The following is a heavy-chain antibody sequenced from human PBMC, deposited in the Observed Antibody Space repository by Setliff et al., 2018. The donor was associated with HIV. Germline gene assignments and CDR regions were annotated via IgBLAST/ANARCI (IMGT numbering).Heavy chain of an antibody. Sequence: ASVKVSCKTSGYPFTDYFIHWIQQAPGKGLEWMGRVDPEDGETILAERFRGRVTMTADTSTDTAFMELSSLRSEDTATYYCTIATETPGMTTRENWFDPWGQGTLVTVSS. V-gene: IGHV1-69-2*01. J-gene: IGHJ5*02. CDR2: VDPEDGET. CDR3: TIATETPGMTTRENWFDP. CDR1: GYPFTDYF. D-gene: IGHD1-1*01.